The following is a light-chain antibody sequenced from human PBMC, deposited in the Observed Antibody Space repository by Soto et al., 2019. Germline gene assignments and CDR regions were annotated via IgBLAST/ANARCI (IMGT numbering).Light chain of an antibody. Sequence: ELVWTQSPATRSLSPGERATISRRASQSVSSYLAWYQPRPGQAPRLLIYGASTRATGVPARFSGRGSGTEFTPTISSLQSEDFAVYYCQQYTNWPTNTFGQGTRLEIK. V-gene: IGKV3-15*01. CDR3: QQYTNWPTNT. J-gene: IGKJ5*01. CDR2: GAS. CDR1: QSVSSY.